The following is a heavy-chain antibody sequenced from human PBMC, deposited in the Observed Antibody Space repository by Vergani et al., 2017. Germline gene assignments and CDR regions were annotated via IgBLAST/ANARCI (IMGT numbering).Heavy chain of an antibody. D-gene: IGHD3-10*01. Sequence: QVQLVQSGAEVKKPGSSVKVSCKASGGTFSSYAISWVRQAPGQGLEWMGGIIPIFGTANYAQKFQGRVTITADESTSTAYMELSSLRSEDTAVYYCASARTRGRGVIIGAYGMDVWGQGTTVTVSS. CDR3: ASARTRGRGVIIGAYGMDV. J-gene: IGHJ6*02. V-gene: IGHV1-69*01. CDR2: IIPIFGTA. CDR1: GGTFSSYA.